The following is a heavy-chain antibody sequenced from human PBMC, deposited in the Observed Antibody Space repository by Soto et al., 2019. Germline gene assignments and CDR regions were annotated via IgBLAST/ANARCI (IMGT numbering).Heavy chain of an antibody. Sequence: QVQLVESGGGVVQPGRSLRLSCAASGFTFSSYAMHWVRQAPGKGPEWVAVISYDGSNKYYADSVKGRFTISRDNSKNTLYLQMNSLRAEDTAVYYCARDVDPTGGAFDIWGQGTMVTVSS. J-gene: IGHJ3*02. V-gene: IGHV3-30-3*01. D-gene: IGHD3-10*01. CDR3: ARDVDPTGGAFDI. CDR2: ISYDGSNK. CDR1: GFTFSSYA.